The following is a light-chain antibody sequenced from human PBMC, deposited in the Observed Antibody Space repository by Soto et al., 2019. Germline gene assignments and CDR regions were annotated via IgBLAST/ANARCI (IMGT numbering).Light chain of an antibody. CDR2: AAS. Sequence: EIVMTQSPATLSVSPGERATLSCRASQSVSSNLAWYQQKPGQAPRLLIYAASTRATGIPARFSGSRSGTEFTLTISSLQSEDFAVYYCQQYTNWPPTFGQGTRLEIK. CDR3: QQYTNWPPT. CDR1: QSVSSN. J-gene: IGKJ5*01. V-gene: IGKV3-15*01.